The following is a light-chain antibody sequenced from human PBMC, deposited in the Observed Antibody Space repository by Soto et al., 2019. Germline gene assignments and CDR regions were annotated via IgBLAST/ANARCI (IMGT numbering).Light chain of an antibody. J-gene: IGKJ4*01. Sequence: IVMTQSPDSLALSLGERATINCKSSQSVLFSSNNKNYLAWYQQKPGQPPKLLIYWASTRESGVPDRFIGSWSGTDFTLSISALQAEDVAVYSCQQYDSNGALTFGGGTKVEI. CDR2: WAS. CDR1: QSVLFSSNNKNY. CDR3: QQYDSNGALT. V-gene: IGKV4-1*01.